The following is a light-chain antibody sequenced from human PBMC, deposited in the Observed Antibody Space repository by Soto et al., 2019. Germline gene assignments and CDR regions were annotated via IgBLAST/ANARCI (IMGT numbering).Light chain of an antibody. V-gene: IGKV3-20*01. CDR1: QSVSTKY. Sequence: EIVLTQSPGTLSLSLGERATLSCRASQSVSTKYVAWYRQKPGQAPSLLIYGTSNRAADVPDRFSATGSGTDFSLTISRLQPEDFAVYYCQHYGSSPPDTFGQGTKVEIK. J-gene: IGKJ2*01. CDR2: GTS. CDR3: QHYGSSPPDT.